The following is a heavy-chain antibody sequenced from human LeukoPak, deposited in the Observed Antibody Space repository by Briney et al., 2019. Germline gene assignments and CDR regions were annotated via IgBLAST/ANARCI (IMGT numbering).Heavy chain of an antibody. J-gene: IGHJ4*02. CDR1: GASISSGGYY. Sequence: SETLSLTCTVSGASISSGGYYWSWVRQDPGKGLEWIGYIYYGGSTYYNPSLKSRITISVDTSKNQFSLELSSVTAADTAVYFCARADGGVRGYYFDYWGQGIMVTVSS. CDR2: IYYGGST. D-gene: IGHD3-10*01. V-gene: IGHV4-31*03. CDR3: ARADGGVRGYYFDY.